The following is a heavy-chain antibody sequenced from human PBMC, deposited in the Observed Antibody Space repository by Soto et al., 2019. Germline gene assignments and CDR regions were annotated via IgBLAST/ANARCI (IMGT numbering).Heavy chain of an antibody. Sequence: QVQLVQSGAEVKKPGASVKVSCKASGYTFTSYYMHWVRQAPGQGLEWMGIINPSGGSTSYAQKSRXXXPRTRDTATSXXYXEXXGLRSEDTAVYYCAGSRRSGYDFWGGTDGPDWFDPWGQGTLVTVSS. D-gene: IGHD3-3*01. V-gene: IGHV1-46*01. CDR1: GYTFTSYY. CDR3: AGSRRSGYDFWGGTDGPDWFDP. CDR2: INPSGGST. J-gene: IGHJ5*02.